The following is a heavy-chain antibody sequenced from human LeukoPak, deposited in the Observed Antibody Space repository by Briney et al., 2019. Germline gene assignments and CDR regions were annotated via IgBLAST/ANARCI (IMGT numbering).Heavy chain of an antibody. CDR3: AGAGPSELSGEGYFDY. CDR2: IYPNSGGA. D-gene: IGHD1-14*01. CDR1: GYMFIAQY. V-gene: IGHV1-2*02. Sequence: ASVKDSCKASGYMFIAQYIHWVRQAPGKGREWMGWIYPNSGGANYAQKFQSRVTLTRDTSISTAYMELRRLRSDDTAVYYCAGAGPSELSGEGYFDYCGQGSLVTVSS. J-gene: IGHJ4*02.